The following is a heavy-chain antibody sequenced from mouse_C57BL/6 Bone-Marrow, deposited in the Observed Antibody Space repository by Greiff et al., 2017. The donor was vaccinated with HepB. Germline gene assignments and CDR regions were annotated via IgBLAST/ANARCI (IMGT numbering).Heavy chain of an antibody. V-gene: IGHV10-1*01. D-gene: IGHD1-1*01. CDR1: GFSFNTYA. J-gene: IGHJ4*01. CDR3: VRRASTVVAEDYAMDY. Sequence: EVQGVESGGGLVQPKGSLKLSCAASGFSFNTYAMNWVRQAPGKGLEWVARIRSKSNNYATYYADSVKDRFTISRDDSESMLYLQMNNLKTEDTAMYYCVRRASTVVAEDYAMDYWGQGTSVTVSS. CDR2: IRSKSNNYAT.